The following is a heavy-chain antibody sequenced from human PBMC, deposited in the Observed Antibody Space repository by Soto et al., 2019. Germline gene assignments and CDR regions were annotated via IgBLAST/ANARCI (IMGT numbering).Heavy chain of an antibody. CDR2: ISSSSSYI. J-gene: IGHJ4*02. D-gene: IGHD6-6*01. CDR1: GFTFSSYS. CDR3: ARSIAARSYLDY. V-gene: IGHV3-21*01. Sequence: GSLRLSCAASGFTFSSYSMNWVRQAPGKGLEWVSSISSSSSYIYYADSVKGRFTISRDNAKNSLYLQMNSLRAEDTAVYYCARSIAARSYLDYWGQGTLVTVSS.